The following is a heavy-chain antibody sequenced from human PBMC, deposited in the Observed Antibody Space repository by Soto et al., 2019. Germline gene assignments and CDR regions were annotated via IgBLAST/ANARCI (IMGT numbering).Heavy chain of an antibody. J-gene: IGHJ6*02. Sequence: GESLKISCKVSGYSFTSYWIGWLRQMPGKGLEWMGIIYPGNSDTRYSPSFQGQVTISAEKSISTAYLQWSSLKASDTAMFYCARQAYGSVSYYYNYGMEFWGQGTTVTVSS. CDR3: ARQAYGSVSYYYNYGMEF. V-gene: IGHV5-51*01. D-gene: IGHD3-10*01. CDR1: GYSFTSYW. CDR2: IYPGNSDT.